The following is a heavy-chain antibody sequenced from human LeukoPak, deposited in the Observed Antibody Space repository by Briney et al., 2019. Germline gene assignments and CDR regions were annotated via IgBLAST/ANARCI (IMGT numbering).Heavy chain of an antibody. J-gene: IGHJ4*02. CDR1: GYSFSDNY. Sequence: ASVKVSCTASGYSFSDNYMHWVRQAPGQGLEWMGWINPNSGGTHYAQRFQGRVTMSRDTSLSTAYMELSRLRSDDTAMYYCARGLYYYGSGSYLDYWGQGTLLTV. D-gene: IGHD3-10*01. CDR3: ARGLYYYGSGSYLDY. CDR2: INPNSGGT. V-gene: IGHV1-2*02.